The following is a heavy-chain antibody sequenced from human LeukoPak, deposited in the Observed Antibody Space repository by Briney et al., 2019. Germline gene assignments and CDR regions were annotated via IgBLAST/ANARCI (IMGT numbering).Heavy chain of an antibody. Sequence: GESLKISCQASGYKFTNYWIGWVRQMPGKGLEWMGVIFLADSDTRYSPSFEGQVTISADKSIYTAYLQWSSLKASDTAMYYCATHGAGYGTDILIKAGFWGQGTQVAVSS. CDR2: IFLADSDT. V-gene: IGHV5-51*01. J-gene: IGHJ4*02. D-gene: IGHD2-8*02. CDR1: GYKFTNYW. CDR3: ATHGAGYGTDILIKAGF.